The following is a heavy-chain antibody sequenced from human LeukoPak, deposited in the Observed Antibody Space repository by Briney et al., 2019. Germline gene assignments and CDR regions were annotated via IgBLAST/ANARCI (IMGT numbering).Heavy chain of an antibody. CDR2: INPNNGGT. D-gene: IGHD6-13*01. CDR1: GYTSTSYG. CDR3: ARGAEQQRLAHFDY. Sequence: GASVKVSCKASGYTSTSYGISWVRQAPGQGLEWMGWINPNNGGTKSAQKFQGRVTMTRDTSISTAYMELSSLRSDDTAIYYCARGAEQQRLAHFDYWGQGTLVTVSS. J-gene: IGHJ4*02. V-gene: IGHV1-2*02.